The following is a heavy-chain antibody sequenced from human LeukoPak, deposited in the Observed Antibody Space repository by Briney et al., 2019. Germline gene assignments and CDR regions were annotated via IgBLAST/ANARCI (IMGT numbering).Heavy chain of an antibody. J-gene: IGHJ4*02. CDR3: ARRRTSITVASTRYFNY. D-gene: IGHD2-15*01. V-gene: IGHV4-34*01. CDR2: INHSGST. Sequence: PSETLSLTCAVYGGSFSDHYWNWIRQPPGKGLEWIGEINHSGSTNYNPSLKSRVTISVDTSKDQFSLKLSSVTAADTAVCYCARRRTSITVASTRYFNYWGQGSLVTVSS. CDR1: GGSFSDHY.